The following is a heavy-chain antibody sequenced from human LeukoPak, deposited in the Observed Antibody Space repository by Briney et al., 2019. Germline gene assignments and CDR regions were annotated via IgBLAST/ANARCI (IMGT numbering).Heavy chain of an antibody. D-gene: IGHD6-13*01. CDR1: GYTFTGYY. CDR3: ARTSRSSIAAAGLDY. J-gene: IGHJ4*02. V-gene: IGHV1-2*02. Sequence: ASVKVSRKASGYTFTGYYMHWVRQAPGQGLEWMGWINPNSGGTNYAQKFQGRVTMTRDTSISTAYMELSRLRSDDTAVYYCARTSRSSIAAAGLDYWGQGTLVTVSS. CDR2: INPNSGGT.